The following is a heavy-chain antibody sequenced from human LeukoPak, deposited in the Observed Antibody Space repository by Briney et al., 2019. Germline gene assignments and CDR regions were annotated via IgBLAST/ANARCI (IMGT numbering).Heavy chain of an antibody. V-gene: IGHV3-74*01. CDR1: GLTFSSYW. CDR3: ASAGRDRFDN. D-gene: IGHD1-26*01. Sequence: GGTLRLFYAASGLTFSSYWTHWVRHAPRKGLMGVSRINSDGSSTNYADFVKGRYTISRDNDKHTLHLQKKSLRAEHTGVYHCASAGRDRFDNWGQGTLVTVSS. J-gene: IGHJ4*02. CDR2: INSDGSST.